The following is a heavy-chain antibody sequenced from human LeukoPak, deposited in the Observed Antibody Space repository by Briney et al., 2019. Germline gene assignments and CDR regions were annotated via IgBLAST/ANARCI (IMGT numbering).Heavy chain of an antibody. D-gene: IGHD3-16*01. CDR3: ASNMITFGGVRAFDI. Sequence: RASVKVSCKASGYTFTDYYMHWVRQAPGQGLEWMGWINPNSGGTNYAQKFQGRVTMTRDTSISTAYMELSRLRSDDTAVYYCASNMITFGGVRAFDIWGQGTMVAVSS. V-gene: IGHV1-2*02. CDR2: INPNSGGT. CDR1: GYTFTDYY. J-gene: IGHJ3*02.